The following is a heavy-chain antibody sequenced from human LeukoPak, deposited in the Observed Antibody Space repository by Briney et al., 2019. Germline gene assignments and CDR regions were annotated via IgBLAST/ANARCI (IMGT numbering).Heavy chain of an antibody. CDR3: ARVVYSGYDFRGAMDV. V-gene: IGHV4-4*07. D-gene: IGHD5-12*01. CDR2: IYTSGST. J-gene: IGHJ6*03. Sequence: SETLSLTCTVSGGSISNYYWSWIRQPAGKGLEWIGRIYTSGSTNYNTSLKSRVTMSVDTSKNQFSLKLSSVTAADTAVYYCARVVYSGYDFRGAMDVWGKGTAVTVSS. CDR1: GGSISNYY.